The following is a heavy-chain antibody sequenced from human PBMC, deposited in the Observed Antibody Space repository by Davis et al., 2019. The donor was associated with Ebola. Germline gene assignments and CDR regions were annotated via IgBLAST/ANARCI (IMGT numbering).Heavy chain of an antibody. D-gene: IGHD6-19*01. Sequence: GESLKISCAASGFTFSNDWMSWVRQAPGKGLEWVANIMQDGSEKYYVDSVKGRFTISRDNAKNSLYLQMNSLRAEDTAVYYCARSEIGYSSGWYHHFQHWGQGTLVTVSS. J-gene: IGHJ1*01. CDR1: GFTFSNDW. CDR3: ARSEIGYSSGWYHHFQH. CDR2: IMQDGSEK. V-gene: IGHV3-7*03.